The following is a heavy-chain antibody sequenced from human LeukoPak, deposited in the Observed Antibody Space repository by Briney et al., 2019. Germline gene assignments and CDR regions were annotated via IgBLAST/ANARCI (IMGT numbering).Heavy chain of an antibody. D-gene: IGHD3-22*01. CDR2: ISSSSSYI. CDR3: ARVEDSSGYYD. J-gene: IGHJ4*02. V-gene: IGHV3-21*01. CDR1: GFTFDDYT. Sequence: GGSLRLSCAASGFTFDDYTMHWVRQAPGKGLEWVSSISSSSSYIYYADSVKGRFTISRDNAKNSLYLQMNSLRAEDTAVYYCARVEDSSGYYDWGQGTLVTVSS.